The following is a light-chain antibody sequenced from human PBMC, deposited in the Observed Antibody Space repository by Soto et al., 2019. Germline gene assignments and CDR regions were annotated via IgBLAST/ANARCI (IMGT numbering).Light chain of an antibody. CDR1: QSLSSTY. CDR3: QRSGSAPPYI. J-gene: IGKJ2*01. CDR2: GAS. Sequence: EDVLTQSPGTLSLSPGERATLSCRASQSLSSTYLAWYQQKPGQSPRLLIYGASNRATDIPDRFTGSGSGTDFTLTIGRLEPEDFAVYYCQRSGSAPPYIFGAGTRLDIK. V-gene: IGKV3-20*01.